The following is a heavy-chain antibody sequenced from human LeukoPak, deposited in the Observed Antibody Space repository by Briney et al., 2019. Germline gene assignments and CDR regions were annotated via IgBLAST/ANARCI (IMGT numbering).Heavy chain of an antibody. Sequence: GGSLRLSCAASGFIFSTHATNWVRQSTGKALEWFSAIRASSGSTYYANSVKGIFTNSRDNSKNTLSLQMNSQRAEDTAIYYCAKSRGSSWSQFDCWGQGTLVTVSS. V-gene: IGHV3-23*01. CDR3: AKSRGSSWSQFDC. J-gene: IGHJ4*02. CDR1: GFIFSTHA. CDR2: IRASSGST. D-gene: IGHD6-13*01.